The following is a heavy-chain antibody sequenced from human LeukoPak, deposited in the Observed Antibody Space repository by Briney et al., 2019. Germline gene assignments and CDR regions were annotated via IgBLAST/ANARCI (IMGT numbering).Heavy chain of an antibody. V-gene: IGHV3-30*02. Sequence: GGSLRLSCAASGFIFSSYGMHWVRQAPDKGLEWVASIRYDGSRKYYADSVKGRFTISRDNSKNTLYVQMNSLRAEDTAMYYCAKVSLNMVNDAFDIWGQGTMVSVSS. CDR1: GFIFSSYG. CDR2: IRYDGSRK. D-gene: IGHD4/OR15-4a*01. J-gene: IGHJ3*02. CDR3: AKVSLNMVNDAFDI.